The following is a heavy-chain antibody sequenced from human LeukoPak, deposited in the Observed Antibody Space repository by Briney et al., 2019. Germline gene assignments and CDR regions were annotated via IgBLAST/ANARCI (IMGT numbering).Heavy chain of an antibody. J-gene: IGHJ3*02. CDR1: GGSISSYY. CDR2: IYYSGST. Sequence: SETLSLTCTVSGGSISSYYWSWIRQPPGEGLEWIGYIYYSGSTNYNPSLKSRVTISVDTSKNQFSLKLSSVTAADTAVYYCARVSRENAFDIWGQGTMVTVSS. D-gene: IGHD3-16*02. V-gene: IGHV4-59*01. CDR3: ARVSRENAFDI.